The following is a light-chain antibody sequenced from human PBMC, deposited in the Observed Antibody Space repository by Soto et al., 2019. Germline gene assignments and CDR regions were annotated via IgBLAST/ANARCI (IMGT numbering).Light chain of an antibody. V-gene: IGKV3-11*01. J-gene: IGKJ4*01. Sequence: VLTQSPATLFLSPGERATLSCRASQTVSRYLAWYQQKPGQAPRLLLYYASNRATGIPDSFSGSGSGTDYTLTISSLEREDVAVYYCQQRSTWPLFTFGGGTKVEI. CDR2: YAS. CDR3: QQRSTWPLFT. CDR1: QTVSRY.